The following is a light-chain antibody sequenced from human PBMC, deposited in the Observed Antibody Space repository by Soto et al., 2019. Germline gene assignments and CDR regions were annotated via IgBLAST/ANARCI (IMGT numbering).Light chain of an antibody. CDR1: SSDVGGYNY. Sequence: QLVLTQPASVSGSPGQSITISCTGTSSDVGGYNYVSWYQQHPGKAPKLMIYDVSNRPSWVSNRFSGSKSGNTASLVISGLQAEDEADYYCSSYTSSNTVVFGGGTKVTVL. V-gene: IGLV2-14*03. J-gene: IGLJ2*01. CDR3: SSYTSSNTVV. CDR2: DVS.